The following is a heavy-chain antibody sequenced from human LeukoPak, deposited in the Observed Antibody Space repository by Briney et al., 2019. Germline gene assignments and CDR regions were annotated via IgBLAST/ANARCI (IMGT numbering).Heavy chain of an antibody. V-gene: IGHV3-49*03. CDR2: IRSKAYGGTT. CDR3: TRDSVDTAIVRGRLADY. J-gene: IGHJ4*02. CDR1: GFTFGDYA. Sequence: GGSLRLSCTTSGFTFGDYAMSWFRQAPGKGLEWVGFIRSKAYGGTTEYAASVKGRFTISRDDSKSIAYLQMNSLKTEDTAVYYCTRDSVDTAIVRGRLADYWGQGTLVTVSS. D-gene: IGHD5-18*01.